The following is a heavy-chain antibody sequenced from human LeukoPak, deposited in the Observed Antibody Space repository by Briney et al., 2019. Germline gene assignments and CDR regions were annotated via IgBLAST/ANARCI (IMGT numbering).Heavy chain of an antibody. J-gene: IGHJ4*02. V-gene: IGHV4-59*01. D-gene: IGHD5-24*01. CDR3: ARGGARQLYYFNY. CDR2: IYYSGST. CDR1: GGSISSYY. Sequence: SETLSLTCTVSGGSISSYYWSWIRQPPGKGLEWIGYIYYSGSTNYNPSLKSRVTISVDTSKNQFSLNLSSVTAADTAVYYCARGGARQLYYFNYWGQGTLVTVSS.